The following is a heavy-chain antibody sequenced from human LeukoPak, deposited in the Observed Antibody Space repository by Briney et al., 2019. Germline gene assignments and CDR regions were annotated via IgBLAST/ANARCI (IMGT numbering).Heavy chain of an antibody. Sequence: ASVKVSCKASGYIFTNFGISWVRQAPGQGLEWMGWINVYKGDTNYAQILQDRVTMTTDTSTSTAYMELRSLRSDDTAVYYCARAGGWARGDYKGDAFDIWGQGTMVTVYS. CDR3: ARAGGWARGDYKGDAFDI. CDR1: GYIFTNFG. V-gene: IGHV1-18*01. J-gene: IGHJ3*02. CDR2: INVYKGDT. D-gene: IGHD6-19*01.